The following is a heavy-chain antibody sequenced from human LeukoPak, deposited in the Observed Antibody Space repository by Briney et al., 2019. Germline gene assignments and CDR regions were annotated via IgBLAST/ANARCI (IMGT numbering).Heavy chain of an antibody. CDR2: ISSSGTTI. CDR1: GFTFSSHE. J-gene: IGHJ6*02. V-gene: IGHV3-48*03. D-gene: IGHD2-2*01. Sequence: PGGSLRLSCAASGFTFSSHEMNWVRQAPGKGLEWVSYISSSGTTIFYADSLRGRFTISRDNAKNSLYLQMNSLRAEDTAVYYCARRGEVVPAAMVGGEYYYYGMDVWGQGTTVTVSS. CDR3: ARRGEVVPAAMVGGEYYYYGMDV.